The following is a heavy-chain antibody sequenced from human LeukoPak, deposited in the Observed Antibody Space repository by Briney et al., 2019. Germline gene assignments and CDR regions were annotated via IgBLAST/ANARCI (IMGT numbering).Heavy chain of an antibody. CDR2: ISAYNGNT. J-gene: IGHJ6*02. CDR1: GGTFSSYA. V-gene: IGHV1-18*01. Sequence: ASVKVSCKASGGTFSSYAISWVRQAPGQGLEWMGWISAYNGNTNYAQKLQGRVTMTTDTSTSTAYMELRSLRSDDTAVYYCARVGPLYYYGMDVWGQGTTVTVSS. CDR3: ARVGPLYYYGMDV.